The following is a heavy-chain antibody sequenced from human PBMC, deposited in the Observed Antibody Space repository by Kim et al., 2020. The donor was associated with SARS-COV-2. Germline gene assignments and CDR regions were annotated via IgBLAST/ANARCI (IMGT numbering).Heavy chain of an antibody. J-gene: IGHJ3*02. CDR1: GGSISSSSYY. V-gene: IGHV4-39*07. D-gene: IGHD1-26*01. CDR3: ASAIVGALDAFDI. Sequence: SETLSLTCTVSGGSISSSSYYWGWIRQPPGKGLEWIGSIYYSGSTYYNPSLKSRVTISVDTSKNQFSLKLSSVTAADTAVYYCASAIVGALDAFDIWGQGTMVTVSS. CDR2: IYYSGST.